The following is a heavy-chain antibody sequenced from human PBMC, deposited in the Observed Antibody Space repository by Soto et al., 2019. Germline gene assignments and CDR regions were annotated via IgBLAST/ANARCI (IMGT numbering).Heavy chain of an antibody. V-gene: IGHV3-30*18. Sequence: GGSLRLSCAASGFTFSSYGMHWVRQAPGKGLEWVAVISYDGSNKYYADSVKGRFTISRDNSKNTLYLQMNSLRAEDTAVYYCAKSTCRGTSCYLQYYYYYGMDVWGQGTTVTV. CDR2: ISYDGSNK. D-gene: IGHD2-2*01. J-gene: IGHJ6*02. CDR3: AKSTCRGTSCYLQYYYYYGMDV. CDR1: GFTFSSYG.